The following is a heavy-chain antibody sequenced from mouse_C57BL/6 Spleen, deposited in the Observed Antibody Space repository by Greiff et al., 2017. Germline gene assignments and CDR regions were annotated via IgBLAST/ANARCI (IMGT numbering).Heavy chain of an antibody. J-gene: IGHJ4*01. CDR1: GFTFTDYY. D-gene: IGHD2-2*01. CDR2: IRNKANGYTT. Sequence: EVKLVESGGGLVQPGGSLSLSCAASGFTFTDYYMSWVRQPPGKALEWLGFIRNKANGYTTEYSASVKGRFTISRDNSQSILYLQMNALRAEDSATYYCARYTGLPLCGYAMDYWGQGTSVTVSS. V-gene: IGHV7-3*01. CDR3: ARYTGLPLCGYAMDY.